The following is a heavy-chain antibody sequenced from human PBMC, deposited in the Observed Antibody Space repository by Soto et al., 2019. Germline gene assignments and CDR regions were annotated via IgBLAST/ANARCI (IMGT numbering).Heavy chain of an antibody. J-gene: IGHJ4*02. CDR1: GFTFSRYA. CDR3: ATGNGDYPPFDY. D-gene: IGHD4-17*01. CDR2: ISGSGGST. V-gene: IGHV3-23*01. Sequence: EVQLLETGGGLVQPGGSLRLSCAASGFTFSRYAMSWVRQAPGKGLELVSAISGSGGSTYYADSVKGRFTISRDNNKNTLDLQMNSVRAEDTAVYYCATGNGDYPPFDYWGQGTLVTVSS.